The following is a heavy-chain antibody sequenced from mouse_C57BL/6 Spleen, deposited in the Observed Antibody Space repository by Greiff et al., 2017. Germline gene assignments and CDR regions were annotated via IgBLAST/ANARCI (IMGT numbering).Heavy chain of an antibody. D-gene: IGHD1-1*01. Sequence: VQLQQPGAELVRPGTSVKLPCKASGYTFTSYWMHWVKQRPGQGLEWIGVIDPSDSYTNYNQKFKGKATLTVDTSSSTAYMQLSSLTSEDSAVYYCAREGLRWFAYWGQGTLVTVSA. J-gene: IGHJ3*01. CDR1: GYTFTSYW. CDR3: AREGLRWFAY. V-gene: IGHV1-59*01. CDR2: IDPSDSYT.